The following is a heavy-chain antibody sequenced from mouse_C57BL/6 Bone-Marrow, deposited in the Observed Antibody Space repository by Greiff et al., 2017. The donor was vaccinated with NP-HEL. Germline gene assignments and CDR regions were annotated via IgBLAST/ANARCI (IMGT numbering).Heavy chain of an antibody. V-gene: IGHV1-81*01. CDR1: GYTFTSYG. J-gene: IGHJ1*03. D-gene: IGHD2-5*01. CDR3: AKEGYSNYWYFEV. CDR2: IYPRSGNT. Sequence: VQRVESGAELARPGASVKLSCKASGYTFTSYGISWVKQRTGQGLEWIGEIYPRSGNTYYNEKFKGKATLTADKSSSTAYMELRSLTSEDSAVYFCAKEGYSNYWYFEVWGTGTTVTVSS.